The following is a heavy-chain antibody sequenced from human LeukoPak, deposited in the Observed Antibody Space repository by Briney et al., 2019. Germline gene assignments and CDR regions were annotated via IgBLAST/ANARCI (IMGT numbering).Heavy chain of an antibody. V-gene: IGHV3-7*04. J-gene: IGHJ4*02. Sequence: LPGGSLRLSCAASGITFSRSWMSWVRQAPGKGLEWVAFIKEDGSEKYYVDSVKGRFTISRDNAENSLYLQTNSLRAEDTAVYYCARDRGGRTGLDDWGQGTLVTVSS. CDR2: IKEDGSEK. CDR3: ARDRGGRTGLDD. D-gene: IGHD2-15*01. CDR1: GITFSRSW.